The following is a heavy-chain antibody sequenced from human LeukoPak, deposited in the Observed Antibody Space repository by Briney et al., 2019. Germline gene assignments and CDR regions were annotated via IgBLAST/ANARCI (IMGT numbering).Heavy chain of an antibody. Sequence: SETLSLTRTVSGGYISSTSYYWGWIRQPPGKGLEWIGSIYYSGSTFYSPSLKSRVTISVDTSKNQFSLKLSSVTAADTAVYYCASLRERSYYARGFDYWGQGTLVTVSS. CDR3: ASLRERSYYARGFDY. J-gene: IGHJ4*02. CDR2: IYYSGST. CDR1: GGYISSTSYY. V-gene: IGHV4-39*01. D-gene: IGHD1-26*01.